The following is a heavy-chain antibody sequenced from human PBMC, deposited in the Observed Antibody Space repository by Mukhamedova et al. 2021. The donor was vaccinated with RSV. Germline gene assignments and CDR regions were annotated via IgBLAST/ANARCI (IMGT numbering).Heavy chain of an antibody. V-gene: IGHV3-15*01. D-gene: IGHD3-9*01. CDR2: GGTT. Sequence: GGTTDYAAPVKGRFTISRDDSKNTLYLQMNSLKTEDTAVYYCTTADVREDYDILTGYYLGVTWGRGTLVTVSS. J-gene: IGHJ5*02. CDR3: TTADVREDYDILTGYYLGVT.